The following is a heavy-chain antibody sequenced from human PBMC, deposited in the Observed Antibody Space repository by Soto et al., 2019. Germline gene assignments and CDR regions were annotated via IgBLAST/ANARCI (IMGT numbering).Heavy chain of an antibody. V-gene: IGHV3-74*01. CDR3: ARDLYRSSTSCYTNWIDP. Sequence: EVQLVESGGGLVQPGGSLRLSCAASGFTFSSYWMHWVRQAPGKGLVWVSRINSDGSSTSYADSVKGRFTISRDNAKNTLYLQMNSPRAEDTAVYYCARDLYRSSTSCYTNWIDPWGQGTLVTVSS. D-gene: IGHD2-2*02. CDR2: INSDGSST. CDR1: GFTFSSYW. J-gene: IGHJ5*02.